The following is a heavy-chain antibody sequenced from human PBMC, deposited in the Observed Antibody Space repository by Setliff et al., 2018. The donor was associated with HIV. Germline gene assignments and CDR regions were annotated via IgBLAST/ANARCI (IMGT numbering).Heavy chain of an antibody. CDR2: INPNSAGT. J-gene: IGHJ4*02. Sequence: GASVKVSCKASGYTFTGHYIHWVRQSPGQGLEWMGRINPNSAGTNYAQKFQGRVTMTRDTSISTAYINLNGLRSNDTAVYYCTRGTAVADTNTQPFKYWGQGALVTVSS. D-gene: IGHD6-19*01. V-gene: IGHV1-2*06. CDR1: GYTFTGHY. CDR3: TRGTAVADTNTQPFKY.